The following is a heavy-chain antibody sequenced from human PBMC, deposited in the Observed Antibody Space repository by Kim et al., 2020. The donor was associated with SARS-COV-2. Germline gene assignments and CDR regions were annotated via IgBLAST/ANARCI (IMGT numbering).Heavy chain of an antibody. J-gene: IGHJ6*02. CDR3: AKRTGYSSSWYELYYYYGMDV. CDR1: GFTFSSYA. V-gene: IGHV3-23*01. Sequence: GGSLRLSCAASGFTFSSYAMSWVRQAPGKGLEWVSAISGSGGSTYYADSVKGRFTISRDNSKNTLYLQMNSLRAEDTAVYYCAKRTGYSSSWYELYYYYGMDVWGQGTTVTVSS. D-gene: IGHD6-13*01. CDR2: ISGSGGST.